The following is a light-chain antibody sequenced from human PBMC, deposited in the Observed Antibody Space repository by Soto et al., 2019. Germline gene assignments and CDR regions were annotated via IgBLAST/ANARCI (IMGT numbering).Light chain of an antibody. CDR2: GAP. Sequence: EIVMTQSPATLSVSPGERATLSCRASQSVSSNLAWYQQKPGQVPRLLMYGAPTRATGIPARFSGSGSGTEFTLTISSLQSEDFAVYYCQQYNNWPLWTFGQGTKVEIK. J-gene: IGKJ1*01. V-gene: IGKV3-15*01. CDR1: QSVSSN. CDR3: QQYNNWPLWT.